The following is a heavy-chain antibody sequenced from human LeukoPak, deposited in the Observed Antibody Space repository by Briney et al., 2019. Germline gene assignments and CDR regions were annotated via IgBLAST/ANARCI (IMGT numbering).Heavy chain of an antibody. D-gene: IGHD3-10*01. V-gene: IGHV4-59*01. Sequence: PSETLSLTCTVSGGSISGYYWSWIRQPPGKGLEWLGYMYYSGSTNYIPSLKSPVTISADTSNYQCSLRLTSVTAEDTAVYYCARDAGRRGWFDPWDHGTLVTVSS. CDR1: GGSISGYY. CDR2: MYYSGST. J-gene: IGHJ5*02. CDR3: ARDAGRRGWFDP.